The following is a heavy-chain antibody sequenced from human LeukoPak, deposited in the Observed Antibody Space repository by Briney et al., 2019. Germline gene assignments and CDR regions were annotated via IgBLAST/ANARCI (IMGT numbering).Heavy chain of an antibody. CDR3: AAEPGYSGYDYGLAY. CDR2: IYAGGNT. J-gene: IGHJ4*02. V-gene: IGHV3-66*01. Sequence: GGSLRLSCAASGFSVRNTYMTWVRQAPGKGLEWVSVIYAGGNTNYADSVKGRFTISRDNSKNTLYLQMNSLRAEDTAVYYCAAEPGYSGYDYGLAYWGQGTLVTVSS. CDR1: GFSVRNTY. D-gene: IGHD5-12*01.